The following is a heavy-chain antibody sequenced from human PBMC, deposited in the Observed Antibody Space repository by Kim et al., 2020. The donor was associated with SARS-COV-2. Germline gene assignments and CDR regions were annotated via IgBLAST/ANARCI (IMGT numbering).Heavy chain of an antibody. J-gene: IGHJ4*02. V-gene: IGHV3-23*01. CDR1: GFTFRNYH. CDR2: IGGSGGDT. Sequence: GGSLRLSCAASGFTFRNYHMSWVRQAPGKGLEWVSGIGGSGGDTYYADSVRGRFTISRDNSKNTLYLQMNSLRVEDTAVYYCAKRNWNDDGGYWGQGTLVTVST. CDR3: AKRNWNDDGGY. D-gene: IGHD1-1*01.